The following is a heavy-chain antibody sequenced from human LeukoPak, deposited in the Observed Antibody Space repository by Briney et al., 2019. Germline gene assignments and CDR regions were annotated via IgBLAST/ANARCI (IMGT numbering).Heavy chain of an antibody. Sequence: GGSLRLSCAVSGFTFLNYEMNWVRQAPGKGLEWVSYISSSGSTIYYADSVKGRFTISRDNAKNSLYLQMNSLRAEDTAVYYCARQKKDWFDPWGQGTLVTVSS. V-gene: IGHV3-48*03. CDR1: GFTFLNYE. CDR3: ARQKKDWFDP. CDR2: ISSSGSTI. J-gene: IGHJ5*02.